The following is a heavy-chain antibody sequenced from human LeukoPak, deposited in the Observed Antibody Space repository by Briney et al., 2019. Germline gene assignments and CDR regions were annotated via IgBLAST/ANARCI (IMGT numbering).Heavy chain of an antibody. Sequence: DPGGSLRLSCAASGLTVRNNFMSWVRQAPGKGLEWVSVLYSDGTTHYEDSVKGRFTISRDTSKNTLSLQMYSLRAEDTAVYYCAKDDAWLRFGEWSQGTLVTVSS. D-gene: IGHD3-10*01. CDR3: AKDDAWLRFGE. J-gene: IGHJ4*02. CDR1: GLTVRNNF. V-gene: IGHV3-53*01. CDR2: LYSDGTT.